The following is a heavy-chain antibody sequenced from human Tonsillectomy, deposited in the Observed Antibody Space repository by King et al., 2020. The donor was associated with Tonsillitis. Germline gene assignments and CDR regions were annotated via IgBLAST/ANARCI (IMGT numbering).Heavy chain of an antibody. D-gene: IGHD6-19*01. V-gene: IGHV3-21*01. CDR3: ARGSTSSGCLDC. Sequence: VQLVESGGGLVKPGGSLRLSCEASGFTFSSYSMNWVRQAPGKGLEWVSSISSSSSYIYYADAMKGRFTISRDNAKNSLYLQMNSLRAEDTAVYYCARGSTSSGCLDCWGQRALVTVSS. J-gene: IGHJ4*02. CDR2: ISSSSSYI. CDR1: GFTFSSYS.